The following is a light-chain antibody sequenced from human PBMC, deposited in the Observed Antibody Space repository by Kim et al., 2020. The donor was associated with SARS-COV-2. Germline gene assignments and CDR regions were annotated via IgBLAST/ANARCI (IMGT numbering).Light chain of an antibody. J-gene: IGKJ1*01. V-gene: IGKV3-20*01. CDR2: GAS. CDR1: QSLSSSY. Sequence: EVVLSQSPGTLSLSPGERATLSCRASQSLSSSYLAWYQQKPGQAPRLLIYGASSRATGIPDRFSGNGSGTDFTLTISRLETEDFAVYYCQQYETSWTFGQGTKVDIK. CDR3: QQYETSWT.